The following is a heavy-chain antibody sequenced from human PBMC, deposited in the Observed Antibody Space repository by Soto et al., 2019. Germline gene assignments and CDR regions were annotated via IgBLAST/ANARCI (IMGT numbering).Heavy chain of an antibody. CDR3: ARAPGRDSGYDFLFDY. D-gene: IGHD5-12*01. Sequence: PGGALRLSFAGSGFTLSSHAMHWGRPAPGKGLEWVAVISYDGSNKYYTASVKGRFTISRDNSKNTLYLQMDSLGVDDTAVYYCARAPGRDSGYDFLFDYWGQGTLVTVSS. CDR2: ISYDGSNK. CDR1: GFTLSSHA. V-gene: IGHV3-30-3*01. J-gene: IGHJ4*02.